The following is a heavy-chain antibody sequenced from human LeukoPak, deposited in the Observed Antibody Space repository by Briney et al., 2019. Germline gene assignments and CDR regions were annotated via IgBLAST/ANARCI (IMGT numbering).Heavy chain of an antibody. V-gene: IGHV3-30*04. CDR1: GFTFTNYG. D-gene: IGHD3-3*01. CDR2: IAYDGSNE. J-gene: IGHJ4*02. CDR3: ARPSGSVTIFGVVDYFDY. Sequence: GGSLRLSCVASGFTFTNYGMHWVRQAPGKGLDWVASIAYDGSNENYAESVKGRFTISRDNAKNTLYLQLNSPRPEDTAVYYCARPSGSVTIFGVVDYFDYWGQGSLVTVSS.